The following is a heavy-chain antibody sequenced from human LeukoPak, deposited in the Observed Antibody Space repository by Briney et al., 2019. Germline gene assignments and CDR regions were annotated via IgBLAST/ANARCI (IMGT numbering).Heavy chain of an antibody. D-gene: IGHD1-26*01. CDR1: GFTFSSYS. V-gene: IGHV3-21*01. J-gene: IGHJ3*02. CDR2: ISSSSSYI. Sequence: GGSLRLSCAASGFTFSSYSMNWVRQAPGKGLEWVSSISSSSSYIYYADSVKGRFTISRDNAKNSLYLQMNSLRAEDTAVYYCAREGWELQRDTENDAFDIWGQGTMVTVSS. CDR3: AREGWELQRDTENDAFDI.